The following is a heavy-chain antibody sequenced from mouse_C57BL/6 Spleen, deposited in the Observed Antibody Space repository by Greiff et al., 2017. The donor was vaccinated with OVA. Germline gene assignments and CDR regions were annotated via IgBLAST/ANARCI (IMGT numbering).Heavy chain of an antibody. D-gene: IGHD2-2*01. CDR3: ARGGHYGYDGYAMDY. CDR2: ISSGSSTI. Sequence: EVKLQESGGGLVKPGGSLKLSCAASGFTFSDYGMHWVRQAPEKGLEWVAYISSGSSTIYYADTVKGRFTISRDNAKNTLFLQMTSLRSEDTAMYYCARGGHYGYDGYAMDYWGQGTSVTVSS. V-gene: IGHV5-17*01. J-gene: IGHJ4*01. CDR1: GFTFSDYG.